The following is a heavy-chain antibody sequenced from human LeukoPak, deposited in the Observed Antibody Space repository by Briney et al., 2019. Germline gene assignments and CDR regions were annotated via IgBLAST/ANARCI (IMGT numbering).Heavy chain of an antibody. J-gene: IGHJ4*02. CDR3: ARDTARFYGDYRIFDY. CDR1: GYTFTSYG. Sequence: SVKVSCKASGYTFTSYGISWVRQAPGQGLEWMGRIIPIFGTANYAQKFQGRVTITTDESTSTAYMELRSLRSDDTAVYYCARDTARFYGDYRIFDYWGQGTLVTVSS. D-gene: IGHD4-17*01. CDR2: IIPIFGTA. V-gene: IGHV1-69*05.